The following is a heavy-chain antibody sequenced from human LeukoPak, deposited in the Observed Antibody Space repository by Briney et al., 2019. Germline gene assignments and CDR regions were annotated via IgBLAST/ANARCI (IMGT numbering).Heavy chain of an antibody. Sequence: PSGGSLRLSCAASGFTFSNYALSWVRQAPGKGLEWVSAIHYSGGSTYYADSVKGRFTISRDNSKNTLYLQMNSLRAEDTAVYYCAKVIREVDMSYDYWGQGALVTVSS. V-gene: IGHV3-23*01. CDR2: IHYSGGST. J-gene: IGHJ4*02. CDR1: GFTFSNYA. CDR3: AKVIREVDMSYDY. D-gene: IGHD5-24*01.